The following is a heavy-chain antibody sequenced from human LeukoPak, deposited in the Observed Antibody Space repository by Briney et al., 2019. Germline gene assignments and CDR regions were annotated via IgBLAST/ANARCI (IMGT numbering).Heavy chain of an antibody. D-gene: IGHD4-17*01. J-gene: IGHJ6*02. V-gene: IGHV3-48*03. CDR2: ISSSGSTI. CDR3: ARDATVTTPIDYYYYGMDV. CDR1: GFTFSSYE. Sequence: GGSLRLSGAASGFTFSSYEMNWVRQAPGKGLEWVSYISSSGSTIYYADSVKGRFTISRDNAKNSLYLQMNSLRAEDTAVYYCARDATVTTPIDYYYYGMDVWGQGTTVTVSS.